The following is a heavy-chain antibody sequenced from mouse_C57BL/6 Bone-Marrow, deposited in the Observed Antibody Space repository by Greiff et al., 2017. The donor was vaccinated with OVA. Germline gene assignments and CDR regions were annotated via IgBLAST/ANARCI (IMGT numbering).Heavy chain of an antibody. V-gene: IGHV5-6*01. CDR3: ARRPYDYPYAMDY. J-gene: IGHJ4*01. CDR1: GFTFSSYG. Sequence: EVQLQQSGGDLVKPGGSLKLSCAASGFTFSSYGMSWVRPTPDKRLEWVATISSGGSYPYYPDSVKGRFTISRDNAKNTLYLQMSSLKSEDTAMYYCARRPYDYPYAMDYWGQGTSVTVSS. CDR2: ISSGGSYP. D-gene: IGHD2-4*01.